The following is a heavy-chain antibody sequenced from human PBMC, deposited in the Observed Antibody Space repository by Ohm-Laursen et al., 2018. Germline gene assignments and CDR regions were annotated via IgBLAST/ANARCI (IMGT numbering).Heavy chain of an antibody. CDR1: GFTFDDFA. CDR2: INWNSGLI. CDR3: ARDVGSSATFDY. Sequence: SLRLSCAASGFTFDDFAMHWVRQAPGKGLEWVSGINWNSGLIAYADSVRGRFFISRDNAKNSLYLQMNSLRAEDTAVYYCARDVGSSATFDYWGQGTLVTVSS. J-gene: IGHJ4*02. D-gene: IGHD2-2*01. V-gene: IGHV3-9*01.